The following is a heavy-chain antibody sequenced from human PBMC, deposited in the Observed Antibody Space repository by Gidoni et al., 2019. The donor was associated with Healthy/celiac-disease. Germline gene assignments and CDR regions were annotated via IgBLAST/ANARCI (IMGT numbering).Heavy chain of an antibody. D-gene: IGHD6-6*01. CDR1: GGSFSGYY. CDR3: ARFVSAREYSSSYPARYYYYGMDV. V-gene: IGHV4-34*01. Sequence: QVQLQQWGAGRLKPSATLSLTCAVYGGSFSGYYWSGIRQPPGKGLEWIGEINHSGSTNYNPSLKSRVPISVDTSKNQFSLKLSSVTAADTAVYYCARFVSAREYSSSYPARYYYYGMDVWGQGTTVTVSS. J-gene: IGHJ6*02. CDR2: INHSGST.